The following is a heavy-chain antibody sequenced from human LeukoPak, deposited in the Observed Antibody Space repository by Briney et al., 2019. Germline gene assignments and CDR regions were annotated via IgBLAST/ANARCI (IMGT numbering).Heavy chain of an antibody. V-gene: IGHV1-2*02. CDR2: INPNTGDT. Sequence: ASVKVSCKASGYTFNDYYLFWVRQAPGQGLEWMGWINPNTGDTKYGQKFQGRVTLTRDTSIRTTYMELSSLRSDDTAVYYCARDERFSYGDNHYPDLGYWGQGTLVTVSS. J-gene: IGHJ4*02. D-gene: IGHD4/OR15-4a*01. CDR3: ARDERFSYGDNHYPDLGY. CDR1: GYTFNDYY.